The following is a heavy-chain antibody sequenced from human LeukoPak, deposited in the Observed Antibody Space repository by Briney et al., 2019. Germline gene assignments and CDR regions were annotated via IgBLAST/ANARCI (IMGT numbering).Heavy chain of an antibody. J-gene: IGHJ4*02. D-gene: IGHD3-10*01. V-gene: IGHV3-23*01. Sequence: GGSLRLSCAASGFTFSSYEMNWVRQAPGKGLEWVSAISGSGGSTYYADSVKGRFTISRDNSKNTLYLQMNSLRAEDTAVYYCAKDGSYYGSGSYLDYWGQGTLVTVSS. CDR3: AKDGSYYGSGSYLDY. CDR1: GFTFSSYE. CDR2: ISGSGGST.